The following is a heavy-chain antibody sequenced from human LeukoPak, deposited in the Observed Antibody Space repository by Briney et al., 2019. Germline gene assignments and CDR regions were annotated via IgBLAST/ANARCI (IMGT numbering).Heavy chain of an antibody. V-gene: IGHV5-51*01. J-gene: IGHJ4*02. CDR1: GYSFTTYW. D-gene: IGHD2-15*01. CDR3: ARARFCSGGSCYAEY. Sequence: GESLKISCKGSGYSFTTYWIGWVRQMPGKGLEWMGIIYPGDSDTRYSPSFQGQVTISADKSISTAYLQWSSLKASDTAMYYCARARFCSGGSCYAEYWGQGTLVTVSS. CDR2: IYPGDSDT.